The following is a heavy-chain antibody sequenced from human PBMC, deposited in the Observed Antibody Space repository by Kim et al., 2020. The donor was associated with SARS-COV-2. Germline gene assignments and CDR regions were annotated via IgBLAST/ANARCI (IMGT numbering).Heavy chain of an antibody. CDR3: ARQRIVATSYYFDY. J-gene: IGHJ4*02. D-gene: IGHD5-12*01. V-gene: IGHV4-39*01. Sequence: SETLSLTCTVSGGSISSSSYYWGWIRQPPGKGLEWIGSIYYSGSTYYNPFLKSRVTISVDTSKNQFSLKLSSVTAADTAVYYCARQRIVATSYYFDYWGQGTLVTVSS. CDR2: IYYSGST. CDR1: GGSISSSSYY.